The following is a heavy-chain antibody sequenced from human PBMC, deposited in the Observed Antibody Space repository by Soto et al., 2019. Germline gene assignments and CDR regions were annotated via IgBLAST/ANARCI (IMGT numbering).Heavy chain of an antibody. CDR1: GYTFTSYA. Sequence: ASVKVSCKASGYTFTSYAMNWVRQAPRQGLEWMGWINTNTGNPTYAQGFTGRFVFSLDTSVSTAYLQICSLKAEDTAVYYCARDFSEGKAATPYYYYYGMDVWGQGTTVTVSS. CDR2: INTNTGNP. J-gene: IGHJ6*02. CDR3: ARDFSEGKAATPYYYYYGMDV. V-gene: IGHV7-4-1*01. D-gene: IGHD2-2*01.